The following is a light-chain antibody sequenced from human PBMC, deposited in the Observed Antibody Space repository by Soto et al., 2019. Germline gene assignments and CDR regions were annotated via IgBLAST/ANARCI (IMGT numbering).Light chain of an antibody. J-gene: IGKJ5*01. CDR2: DAS. V-gene: IGKV1-5*01. CDR1: QSITSW. Sequence: DIQLTQSPSTLSASVGDRVTITCRATQSITSWLAWFQQRPGKAPKLLIYDASSLESGVPARFSGTGSGTEFTLTISSLQPDDFATYYGQQYDSYPITFGQGTRLEIK. CDR3: QQYDSYPIT.